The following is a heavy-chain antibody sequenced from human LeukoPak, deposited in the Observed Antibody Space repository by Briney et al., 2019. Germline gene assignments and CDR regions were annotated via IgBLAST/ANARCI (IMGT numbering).Heavy chain of an antibody. CDR3: AKLVGPEEGATPFDY. J-gene: IGHJ4*02. CDR2: ISWNSGSI. V-gene: IGHV3-9*01. Sequence: GGSLRLSCAASGFTFDDYAMHWVRQAPGKGLEWVSGISWNSGSIGYADSVKGRFTISRDNAKNSLYLQMNSLRAEDTALYYCAKLVGPEEGATPFDYWGQGTLVTVSS. CDR1: GFTFDDYA. D-gene: IGHD1-26*01.